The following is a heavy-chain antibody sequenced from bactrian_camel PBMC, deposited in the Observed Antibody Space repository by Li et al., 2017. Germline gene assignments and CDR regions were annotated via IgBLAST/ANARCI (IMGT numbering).Heavy chain of an antibody. CDR1: GFTFSSH. V-gene: IGHV3S7*01. J-gene: IGHJ4*01. D-gene: IGHD2*01. CDR2: ITSDGTKT. CDR3: AALEWGSGGFCYTGGEDY. Sequence: HVQLVESGGGLVQPGGSLRLSCAASGFTFSSHMSWVRQAPGKGLEWVSSITSDGTKTWYADSVKVRFTISRDNAKNTMYLQMNSLKPEDTAMYYCAALEWGSGGFCYTGGEDYWGQGTQVTVS.